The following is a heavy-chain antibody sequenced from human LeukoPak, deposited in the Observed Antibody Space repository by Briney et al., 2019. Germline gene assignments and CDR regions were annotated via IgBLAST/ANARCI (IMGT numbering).Heavy chain of an antibody. D-gene: IGHD2-15*01. CDR2: ISSSNSYT. J-gene: IGHJ1*01. CDR1: GFTFSDYY. V-gene: IGHV3-11*06. CDR3: ASTGCSGGSCTVYFQH. Sequence: GGSLRLSCAASGFTFSDYYMSWIRQAPGMGLEWVSYISSSNSYTDYADSVKGRFTIPRDNTKNSLYLQMNSLRAEDTAVYYCASTGCSGGSCTVYFQHWGQGTLVTVSS.